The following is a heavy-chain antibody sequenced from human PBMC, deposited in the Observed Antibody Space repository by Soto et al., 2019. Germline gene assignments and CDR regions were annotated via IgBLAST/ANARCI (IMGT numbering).Heavy chain of an antibody. CDR3: ARGGNYVGYVY. D-gene: IGHD4-4*01. Sequence: QVQLVQSGAEVKKPGSSVKVSCKASGGTFSSYTISWVRQAPGQGLEWMGRIIPILGIANYAQKFQGRVTITADTPTSTAHMELSSLRSEDTAVYYCARGGNYVGYVYWGQGTLVTVSS. CDR1: GGTFSSYT. CDR2: IIPILGIA. V-gene: IGHV1-69*02. J-gene: IGHJ4*02.